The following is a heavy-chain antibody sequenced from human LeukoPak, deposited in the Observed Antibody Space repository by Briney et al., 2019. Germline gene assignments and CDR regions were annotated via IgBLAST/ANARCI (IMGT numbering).Heavy chain of an antibody. CDR1: GGSISSYY. D-gene: IGHD5-12*01. V-gene: IGHV4-59*01. CDR3: ARGPSGYHNT. J-gene: IGHJ4*02. CDR2: IYYSGST. Sequence: SETLSLTCTVSGGSISSYYWSWIRQPPGKGPEWIGYIYYSGSTNYNPSLKSRVTISVDTSKNQFSLKLSSVTAADTAVYYCARGPSGYHNTGGQGTLVTVSS.